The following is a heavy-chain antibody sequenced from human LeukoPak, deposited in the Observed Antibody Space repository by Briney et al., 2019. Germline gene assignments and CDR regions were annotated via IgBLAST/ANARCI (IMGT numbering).Heavy chain of an antibody. CDR2: IKQDGSEK. CDR3: AREGRGLIVGATRNWFDP. Sequence: PGGSLRLSCAASGFTFSSYWMSWVRQAPGKGLEWVANIKQDGSEKYYVDSVKGRFTISRDNAKNSMYLRMNSLRAENTAVYYCAREGRGLIVGATRNWFDPWGQGTLVTVSS. D-gene: IGHD1-26*01. J-gene: IGHJ5*02. CDR1: GFTFSSYW. V-gene: IGHV3-7*01.